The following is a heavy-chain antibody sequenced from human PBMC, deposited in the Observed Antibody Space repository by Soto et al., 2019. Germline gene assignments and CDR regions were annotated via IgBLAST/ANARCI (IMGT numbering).Heavy chain of an antibody. V-gene: IGHV4-4*07. CDR1: GGSISSYY. D-gene: IGHD3-10*01. CDR2: IYTSGST. Sequence: SETLSLTCTVSGGSISSYYWSWIRQPAGKGLEWIGRIYTSGSTNYNPSLKSRVTMSVDTSKNQFSLKLSSVTAADTAVYYCASWGMVRGSFDPWGQGTPVTVYS. J-gene: IGHJ5*02. CDR3: ASWGMVRGSFDP.